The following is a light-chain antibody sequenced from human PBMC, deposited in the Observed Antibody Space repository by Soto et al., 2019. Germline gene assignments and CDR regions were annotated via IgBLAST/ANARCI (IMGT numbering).Light chain of an antibody. CDR1: SSDVGGYNY. Sequence: QSALTQPASVSGSPGQSITISCTGTSSDVGGYNYFSWYQQHPGKAPKLMIYDVSNRPSGVSNRFSGSKSGKKASLTISGLQAEDEADYYCSSYTSSSTPCVFGTGTKLTVL. J-gene: IGLJ1*01. CDR3: SSYTSSSTPCV. V-gene: IGLV2-14*01. CDR2: DVS.